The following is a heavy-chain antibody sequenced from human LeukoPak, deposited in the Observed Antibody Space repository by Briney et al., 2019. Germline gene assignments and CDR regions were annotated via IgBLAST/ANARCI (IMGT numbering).Heavy chain of an antibody. D-gene: IGHD6-13*01. CDR2: IYSGGST. CDR1: GFTVSSNY. V-gene: IGHV3-66*02. Sequence: GGSLRLSCAASGFTVSSNYMSWVRQAPGKGLEWVSVIYSGGSTYYANSVKGRFTIPRDNSKNTLYLQMNSLRAEDTAVYYCSGSSSWYRGGDYWGQGTLVTVSS. J-gene: IGHJ4*02. CDR3: SGSSSWYRGGDY.